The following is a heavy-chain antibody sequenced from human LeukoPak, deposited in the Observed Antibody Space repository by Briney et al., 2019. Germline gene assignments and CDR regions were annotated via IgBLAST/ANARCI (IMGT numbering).Heavy chain of an antibody. V-gene: IGHV7-4-1*02. Sequence: ASVKVSCKASGYTFTSYGMNWVRQALGQGLEWMGWINTNTGNPTYAQAFTGRFVFSLDTSVSTAYLQISSLKPEDTAVYYCARESFTSGWYYYGMDVWGQGTTVTVSS. CDR2: INTNTGNP. D-gene: IGHD6-19*01. J-gene: IGHJ6*02. CDR3: ARESFTSGWYYYGMDV. CDR1: GYTFTSYG.